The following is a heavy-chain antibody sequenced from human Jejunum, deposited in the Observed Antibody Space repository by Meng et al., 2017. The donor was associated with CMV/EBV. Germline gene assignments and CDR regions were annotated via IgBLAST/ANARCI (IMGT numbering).Heavy chain of an antibody. CDR1: GSVSSSSSS. Sequence: GSVSSSSSSSAWIRQPPGKGLEWIGSIYYSGTTFYNPSLKSRVTVSGDMSNNQFSLTLSSLTAAGTAVFYCARGWAEIRLSGVMDVWGQGTTVTVSS. V-gene: IGHV4-39*01. J-gene: IGHJ6*02. D-gene: IGHD2/OR15-2a*01. CDR2: IYYSGTT. CDR3: ARGWAEIRLSGVMDV.